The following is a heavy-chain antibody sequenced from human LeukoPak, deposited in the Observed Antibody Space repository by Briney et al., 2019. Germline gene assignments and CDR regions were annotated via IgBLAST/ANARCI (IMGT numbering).Heavy chain of an antibody. Sequence: SETLSLTCAVYGGSFSGYYWSWIRQPPVKGLEWIGEINHSGSTNYNPSLKSRVTISVDTSKNQFSLKLSSVTAADTAVYYCARGPWGTIFGVVIGNLYYFDYWGQGTLVTVSS. D-gene: IGHD3-3*01. CDR3: ARGPWGTIFGVVIGNLYYFDY. V-gene: IGHV4-34*01. CDR2: INHSGST. CDR1: GGSFSGYY. J-gene: IGHJ4*02.